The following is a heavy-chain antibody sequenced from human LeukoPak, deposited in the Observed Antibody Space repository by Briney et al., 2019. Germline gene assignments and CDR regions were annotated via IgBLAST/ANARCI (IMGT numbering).Heavy chain of an antibody. J-gene: IGHJ6*03. CDR1: EFSVGSNY. CDR3: ARLPGYCSSTSCYALDYYYYYMDV. D-gene: IGHD2-2*01. Sequence: GGSLRLSCAASEFSVGSNYMTWVRQAPGKGLEWVANIKQDGSEKYYVDSVKGRFTISRDNAKNSLYLQMNSLRAEDTAVYYCARLPGYCSSTSCYALDYYYYYMDVWGKGTTVTISS. V-gene: IGHV3-7*01. CDR2: IKQDGSEK.